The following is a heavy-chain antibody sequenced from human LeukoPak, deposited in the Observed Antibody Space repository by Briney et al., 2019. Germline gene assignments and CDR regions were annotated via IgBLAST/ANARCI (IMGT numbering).Heavy chain of an antibody. Sequence: SETLSLTCAVYGGSFSGYYWSWIRQPPGKGLEWIGEINHSGSTNYNPSLKSRVTISVDTSKNQFSLKLSSVTAADTAVYYCARGRESSGGDKNGYYFDYWGQGTLVTVSS. D-gene: IGHD2-21*02. CDR2: INHSGST. J-gene: IGHJ4*02. V-gene: IGHV4-34*01. CDR3: ARGRESSGGDKNGYYFDY. CDR1: GGSFSGYY.